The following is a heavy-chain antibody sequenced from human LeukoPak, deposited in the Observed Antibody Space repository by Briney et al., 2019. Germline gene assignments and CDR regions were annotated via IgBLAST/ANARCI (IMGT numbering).Heavy chain of an antibody. D-gene: IGHD1-26*01. CDR3: ARYSGSYYYFDY. CDR2: INPNSGGT. J-gene: IGHJ4*02. V-gene: IGHV1-2*02. CDR1: GYTFTGYY. Sequence: ASVKVSCKASGYTFTGYYMHWVRQAPGQGLELMGWINPNSGGTNYAQKFQGRVTMTRDTSISTAYMELIRLRSDDTAVYYCARYSGSYYYFDYWGQGTLVTVSS.